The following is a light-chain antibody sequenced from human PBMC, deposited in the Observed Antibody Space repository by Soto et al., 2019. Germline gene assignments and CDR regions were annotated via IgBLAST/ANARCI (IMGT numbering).Light chain of an antibody. Sequence: QSVLTQPASVSGSPGQSITISCTGTSSDVGAYNFVFWYQQHPGKAPKLIFYEVSNRPPGLSDRFSGSKSGTTASLTISGLQAEDEADYFCSSYTTNKTLLFGGGTKVTVL. CDR3: SSYTTNKTLL. CDR1: SSDVGAYNF. CDR2: EVS. J-gene: IGLJ2*01. V-gene: IGLV2-14*01.